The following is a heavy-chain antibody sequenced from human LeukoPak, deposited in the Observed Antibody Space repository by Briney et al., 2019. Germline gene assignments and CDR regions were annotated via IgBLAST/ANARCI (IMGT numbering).Heavy chain of an antibody. CDR3: ARGGDGYYFDY. Sequence: GGSLRLSCAASGFTFSSYAMHWVRQAPGKGLEWVAVISYDGSNKYYADSVKGRFTISRDNSKKTLYMQMNRLRDEDTAVYYCARGGDGYYFDYWGQGTLVTVSS. V-gene: IGHV3-30*01. CDR1: GFTFSSYA. CDR2: ISYDGSNK. D-gene: IGHD5-24*01. J-gene: IGHJ4*02.